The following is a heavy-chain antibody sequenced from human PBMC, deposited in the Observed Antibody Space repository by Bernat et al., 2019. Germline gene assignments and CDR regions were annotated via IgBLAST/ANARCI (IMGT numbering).Heavy chain of an antibody. D-gene: IGHD2-2*01. V-gene: IGHV1-69*06. J-gene: IGHJ3*02. CDR1: GGTFSSYA. CDR2: IIPIFGTA. Sequence: QVQLVQSGAEVKKPGSSVKVSCKASGGTFSSYAISWVRQAPGQGLEWMGGIIPIFGTANYAQKFKGRVTITADKSTSTAYMELSSLRSEDTAVYYCARGGLGHCSSTSCSTRDAFDIWGQGTMVTVYS. CDR3: ARGGLGHCSSTSCSTRDAFDI.